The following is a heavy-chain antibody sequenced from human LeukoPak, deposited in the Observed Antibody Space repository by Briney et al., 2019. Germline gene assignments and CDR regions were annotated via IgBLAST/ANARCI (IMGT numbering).Heavy chain of an antibody. J-gene: IGHJ4*02. D-gene: IGHD6-13*01. V-gene: IGHV3-30*04. CDR3: FLSSWYSTDY. CDR2: ISSDGSNK. CDR1: GFTFSNYA. Sequence: GGSLRLSCTVSGFTFSNYAMHWVRQAPGKGLEWVAVISSDGSNKYYADSVKGRFTISRDNSKNTLYLQMNSLRAEDTAVYYCFLSSWYSTDYWGQGTLVTVSS.